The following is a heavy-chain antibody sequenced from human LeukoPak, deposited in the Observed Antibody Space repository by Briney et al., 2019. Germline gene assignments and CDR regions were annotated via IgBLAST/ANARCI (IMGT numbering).Heavy chain of an antibody. D-gene: IGHD5-18*01. CDR2: ISDSGGST. V-gene: IGHV3-23*01. CDR1: GFTFSSFA. J-gene: IGHJ4*03. Sequence: GGSLRLACAASGFTFSSFALSWVRQAPGKGLEWVSAISDSGGSTYYADSVKGRFTIPRDNSKNTLFLQMNSLRAEDTAVYYWAKDLDKAKAHWGQGTLGTVSS. CDR3: AKDLDKAKAH.